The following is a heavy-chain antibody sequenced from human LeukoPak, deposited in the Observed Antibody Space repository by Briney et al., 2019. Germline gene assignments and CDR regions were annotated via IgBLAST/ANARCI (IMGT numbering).Heavy chain of an antibody. CDR1: GGSISSYY. Sequence: SETLSLTCTVSGGSISSYYWSWLRQPAGKGLEWIGRIYTSGSTNYNPSLKSRVTMSVDTSKNQFSLKLSSVTAADTAVYYCARDFTHSSSWYVSDYWGQGTLVTVSS. D-gene: IGHD6-13*01. CDR2: IYTSGST. J-gene: IGHJ4*02. CDR3: ARDFTHSSSWYVSDY. V-gene: IGHV4-4*07.